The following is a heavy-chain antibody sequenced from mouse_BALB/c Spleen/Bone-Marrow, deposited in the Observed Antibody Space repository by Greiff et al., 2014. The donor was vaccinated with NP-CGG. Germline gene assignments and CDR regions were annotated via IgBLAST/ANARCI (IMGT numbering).Heavy chain of an antibody. CDR2: IHPSDGET. CDR3: VRQDITAASDY. Sequence: QVQLQQSGAELVRPGTSVKLSCKASGYSFISYWMNWVKQRPGEGLEWIGTIHPSDGETRLNQKFKDKATLTVDKSSSTVYMQFSSPSSEDSAVYYCVRQDITAASDYWGQGTTLTVSS. CDR1: GYSFISYW. V-gene: IGHV1-61*01. D-gene: IGHD1-2*01. J-gene: IGHJ2*01.